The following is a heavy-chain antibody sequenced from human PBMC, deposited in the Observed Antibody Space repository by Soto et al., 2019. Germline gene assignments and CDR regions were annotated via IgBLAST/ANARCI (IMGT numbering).Heavy chain of an antibody. Sequence: XSVKVSCKASGCTFTSYDINWVRQATGQVLEGRGSXNPNSXTTGSAPKLQGXVTMTRNTSISTTYMEPSSLTYEDTDVYYCARVYSNRAFDIWGKGAMVTVSS. J-gene: IGHJ3*02. V-gene: IGHV1-8*02. D-gene: IGHD6-13*01. CDR2: XNPNSXTT. CDR1: GCTFTSYD. CDR3: ARVYSNRAFDI.